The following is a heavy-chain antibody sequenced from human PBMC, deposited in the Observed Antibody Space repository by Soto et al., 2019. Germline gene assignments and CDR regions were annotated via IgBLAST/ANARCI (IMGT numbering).Heavy chain of an antibody. V-gene: IGHV3-73*02. D-gene: IGHD6-6*01. CDR1: GFTFSGSS. Sequence: EVQVVESGGGLVQPGGSLKLSCAASGFTFSGSSVHWVLQASGKGLDWVGRIRSKGDNNATTYAASVRGRFTISRDDSKNTAFLQLDSLKSEDKAVSYCSTRSIADDAFDILCQGTLVTVSS. CDR3: STRSIADDAFDI. J-gene: IGHJ3*02. CDR2: IRSKGDNNAT.